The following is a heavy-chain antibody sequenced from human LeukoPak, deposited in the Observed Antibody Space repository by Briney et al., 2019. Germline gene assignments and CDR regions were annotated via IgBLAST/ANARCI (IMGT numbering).Heavy chain of an antibody. CDR1: GGSFSSYY. J-gene: IGHJ4*02. CDR2: IYYSGST. V-gene: IGHV4-39*01. Sequence: PSETLSLTCAAYGGSFSSYYWGWIRQPPGKGPEWIGSIYYSGSTYYNPSLKSRVTISVDTSKNQFSLKLSSVTAADTAVYYCIGGTAMGNYFDYWGQGTPVTVSS. CDR3: IGGTAMGNYFDY. D-gene: IGHD5-18*01.